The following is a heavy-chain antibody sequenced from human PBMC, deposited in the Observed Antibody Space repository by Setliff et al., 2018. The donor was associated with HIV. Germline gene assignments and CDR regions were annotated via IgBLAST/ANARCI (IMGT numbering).Heavy chain of an antibody. J-gene: IGHJ3*02. D-gene: IGHD2-21*01. CDR2: ISSSGSTI. V-gene: IGHV3-11*01. CDR1: GFTFSDYY. CDR3: ARWPREVAEIGGAFNS. Sequence: PGGSLRLSCAASGFTFSDYYMSWIRQAPGKGLEWVSYISSSGSTIYYADYVKGRFTISRDNSKNTLYLQINSLRVEDTAVYYCARWPREVAEIGGAFNSWGQGTMVTVSS.